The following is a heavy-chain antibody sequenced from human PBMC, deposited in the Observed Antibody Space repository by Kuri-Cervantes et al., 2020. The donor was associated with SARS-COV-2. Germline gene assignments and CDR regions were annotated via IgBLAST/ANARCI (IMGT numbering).Heavy chain of an antibody. CDR1: GGSISSGSYY. CDR2: IYTSGST. J-gene: IGHJ3*02. D-gene: IGHD2-2*02. Sequence: SETLSLTCTVSGGSISSGSYYWSWIRQPAGKGLEWIGYIYTSGSTNYNPSLKSRVTISVDTSKNQFSLKLSSVTAADTAVYYCASLVPAAIRADAFDIWGQGTMVTVSS. CDR3: ASLVPAAIRADAFDI. V-gene: IGHV4-61*09.